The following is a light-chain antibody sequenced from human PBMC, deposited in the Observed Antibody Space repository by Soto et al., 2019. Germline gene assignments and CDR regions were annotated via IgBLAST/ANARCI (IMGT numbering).Light chain of an antibody. CDR2: HAS. CDR3: QQYGSSPT. Sequence: IVMTQSPATXXXXXWEXXXLSCRASQSVSDKLAWYQQKPGQAPRLLIYHASTRATGIPARFSGSGSGTEFTLTISSLQSEDFAVYYCQQYGSSPTFGQGTKVDIK. J-gene: IGKJ1*01. CDR1: QSVSDK. V-gene: IGKV3-15*01.